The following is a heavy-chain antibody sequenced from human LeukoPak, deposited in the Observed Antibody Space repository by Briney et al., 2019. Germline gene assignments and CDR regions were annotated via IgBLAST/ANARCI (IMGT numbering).Heavy chain of an antibody. CDR1: GGTFSSYA. CDR3: ARSRPTVTTEYYYYMDV. J-gene: IGHJ6*03. Sequence: SVKVSCKASGGTFSSYAISWVRQAPGQGLEWMGGIIPTFGTANYAQKFQGRVTITADESTSTAYMELSSLRSEDTAAYYCARSRPTVTTEYYYYMDVWGKGTTVTVSS. V-gene: IGHV1-69*13. D-gene: IGHD4-11*01. CDR2: IIPTFGTA.